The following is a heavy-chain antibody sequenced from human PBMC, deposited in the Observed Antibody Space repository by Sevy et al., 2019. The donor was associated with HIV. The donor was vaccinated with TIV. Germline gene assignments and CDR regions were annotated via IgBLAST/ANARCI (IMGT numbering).Heavy chain of an antibody. CDR2: LFGGGHGA. J-gene: IGHJ4*02. CDR3: AKMEGQLVSEYYFDY. V-gene: IGHV3-23*01. D-gene: IGHD6-13*01. CDR1: GFTFSDYA. Sequence: GGSLRLSCVASGFTFSDYAMSWVRQAPGKGLEWVSSLFGGGHGANYADSVKGRFIISRDNSRNTLSLQLNSLRAEDAAVYYRAKMEGQLVSEYYFDYWGQGILVTVSS.